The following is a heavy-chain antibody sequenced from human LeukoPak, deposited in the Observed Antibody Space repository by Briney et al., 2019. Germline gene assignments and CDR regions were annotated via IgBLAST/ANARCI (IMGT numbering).Heavy chain of an antibody. CDR1: GFTFSSYA. CDR2: ISYDGSNK. V-gene: IGHV3-30-3*01. D-gene: IGHD3-9*01. Sequence: GRSLRLSCAASGFTFSSYAMHWVRQAPGKGLEWVAVISYDGSNKYYADSVKGRFTISRDNSKNTLYLQMNSLRAEDTAVYYCAKDGVPYYDILTGYPPPGGFDYWGQGTLVTVSS. J-gene: IGHJ4*02. CDR3: AKDGVPYYDILTGYPPPGGFDY.